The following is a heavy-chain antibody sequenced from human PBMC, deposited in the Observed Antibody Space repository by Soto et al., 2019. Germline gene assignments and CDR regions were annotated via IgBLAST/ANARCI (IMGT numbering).Heavy chain of an antibody. D-gene: IGHD5-18*01. Sequence: GGSLRLSCAASGFTFSSYAMSWVRQAPGKGLEWVSAISGSGGSTYYADSVKGRFTISRDNSKNTLYLQMNSLRAEDTAVYYCAKSPRGYSYAIPQYYYMDVWGKGTTVTVSS. J-gene: IGHJ6*03. CDR2: ISGSGGST. CDR1: GFTFSSYA. CDR3: AKSPRGYSYAIPQYYYMDV. V-gene: IGHV3-23*01.